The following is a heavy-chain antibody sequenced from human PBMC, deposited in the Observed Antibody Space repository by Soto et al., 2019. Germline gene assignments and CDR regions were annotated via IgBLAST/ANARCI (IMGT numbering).Heavy chain of an antibody. V-gene: IGHV4-30-2*01. CDR2: IYHSGST. Sequence: QLQLQESGSGLVKPSQTLSLTCAVSGGSSSSGGYSWSWIRQPPGKGLEWIGYIYHSGSTYYNPSLKSRVTISVDRSKNQFSLKLSSVTAADTAVYYCASGLVTTLHYWGQGTLVTVSS. CDR1: GGSSSSGGYS. CDR3: ASGLVTTLHY. D-gene: IGHD4-17*01. J-gene: IGHJ4*02.